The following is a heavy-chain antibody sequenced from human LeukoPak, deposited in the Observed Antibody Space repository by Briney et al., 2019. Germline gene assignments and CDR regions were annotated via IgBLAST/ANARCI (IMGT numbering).Heavy chain of an antibody. CDR1: GGTFSSYA. J-gene: IGHJ3*02. CDR2: IIPIFGTA. CDR3: ARSGYCSSTSCSRRAFDI. V-gene: IGHV1-69*13. D-gene: IGHD2-2*03. Sequence: SVKVSCKASGGTFSSYAISWVRQAPGQGLEWMGGIIPIFGTANYAQKFQGRVTITADESTSTAYMELSSLRSEDTAVYYCARSGYCSSTSCSRRAFDIWGQGTMVTVSS.